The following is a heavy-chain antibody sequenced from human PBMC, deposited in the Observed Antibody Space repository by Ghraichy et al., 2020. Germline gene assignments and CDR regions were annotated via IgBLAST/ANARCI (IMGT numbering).Heavy chain of an antibody. Sequence: GGSLRLSCAASGFTFSSYWMHWILQAPGKGLVWVSRINNDESSTSYADSVKGRFTISRDNAKNTLYLQMNSLRAEDTAVYYCARAGYSYGIYYFDYWCQGTLVTVSS. CDR2: INNDESST. J-gene: IGHJ4*02. D-gene: IGHD5-18*01. CDR3: ARAGYSYGIYYFDY. V-gene: IGHV3-74*01. CDR1: GFTFSSYW.